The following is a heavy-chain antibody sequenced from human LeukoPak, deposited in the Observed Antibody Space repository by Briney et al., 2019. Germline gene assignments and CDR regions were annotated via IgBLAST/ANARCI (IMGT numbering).Heavy chain of an antibody. J-gene: IGHJ4*02. CDR2: INTDGNIT. Sequence: GGSLRLSCATSGFTFSNYWMHWVRQAPGKGPVWVSRINTDGNITTYADSVKGRFTISRDSAKNALYLQMNSLRAEDTAVYYCTRELSGSSSRHFDYWGQGTLVTVSS. V-gene: IGHV3-74*01. CDR1: GFTFSNYW. D-gene: IGHD6-13*01. CDR3: TRELSGSSSRHFDY.